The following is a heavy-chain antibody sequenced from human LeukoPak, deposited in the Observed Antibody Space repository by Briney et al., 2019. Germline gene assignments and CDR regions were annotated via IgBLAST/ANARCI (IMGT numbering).Heavy chain of an antibody. CDR3: ARPMRLKPPRQGDAFDI. CDR2: INHSGST. J-gene: IGHJ3*02. CDR1: GGSFSGYY. V-gene: IGHV4-34*01. Sequence: SETLSLTCAVYGGSFSGYYWSWIRQPPGKGLEWIGEINHSGSTNYNPSLKSRVTISVDTSKNQFSLKLSSVTAADTAVYYCARPMRLKPPRQGDAFDIWGQGTMVTVSS.